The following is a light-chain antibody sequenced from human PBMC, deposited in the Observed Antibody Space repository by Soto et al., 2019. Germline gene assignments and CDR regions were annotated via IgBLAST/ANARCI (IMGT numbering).Light chain of an antibody. CDR3: QSYDSSLRGWV. CDR1: SSNIGAGYD. CDR2: GNS. J-gene: IGLJ3*02. Sequence: QSVLTQPPSVSGAPGQRVTISCTESSSNIGAGYDVHWYQQLPGTAPKLLIYGNSNRPSGVPDRFSGSKSGTSASLAITGLQAEDEADYYCQSYDSSLRGWVFCGGTTLTVL. V-gene: IGLV1-40*01.